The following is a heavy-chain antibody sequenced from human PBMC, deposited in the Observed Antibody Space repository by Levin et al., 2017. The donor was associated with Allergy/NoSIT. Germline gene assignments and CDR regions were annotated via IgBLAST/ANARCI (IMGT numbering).Heavy chain of an antibody. Sequence: GESLKISCAASEFTFSDYYMTWIRQAPGKGLEWVSYISSTSSYTNYADSVKGRFTISRDNAENSLYLQMNSLRAEDTAVYYCASHRGIAAAGSFDYWGQGTLVTVSS. J-gene: IGHJ4*02. D-gene: IGHD6-13*01. CDR2: ISSTSSYT. V-gene: IGHV3-11*03. CDR3: ASHRGIAAAGSFDY. CDR1: EFTFSDYY.